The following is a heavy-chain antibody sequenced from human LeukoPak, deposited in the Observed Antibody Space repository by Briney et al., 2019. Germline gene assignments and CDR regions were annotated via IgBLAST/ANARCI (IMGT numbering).Heavy chain of an antibody. CDR3: AREVGATFYYDYYYMDV. D-gene: IGHD1-26*01. Sequence: ASVKVSCKASGYTFTSYGISWVRQAPGQGLEWMGWISAYNGNTNYAQKLQGRVTMTTDTSTSTAYMELRSLRSDDTAVYYCAREVGATFYYDYYYMDVWGKGTTVTVSS. J-gene: IGHJ6*03. V-gene: IGHV1-18*01. CDR2: ISAYNGNT. CDR1: GYTFTSYG.